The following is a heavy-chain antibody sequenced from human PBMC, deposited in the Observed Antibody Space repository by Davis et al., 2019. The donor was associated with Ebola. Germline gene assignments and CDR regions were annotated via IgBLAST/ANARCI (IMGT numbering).Heavy chain of an antibody. CDR3: ARGSTMVRGEGWFDP. J-gene: IGHJ5*02. CDR2: MNPNSGNT. V-gene: IGHV1-18*04. CDR1: GYTFTSYG. D-gene: IGHD3-10*01. Sequence: ASVKVSCKASGYTFTSYGISWVRQATGQGLEWMGWMNPNSGNTGYAQKFQGRVTMTTDTSTSTAYMELRSLRSDDTAVYYCARGSTMVRGEGWFDPWGQGTLVTVSS.